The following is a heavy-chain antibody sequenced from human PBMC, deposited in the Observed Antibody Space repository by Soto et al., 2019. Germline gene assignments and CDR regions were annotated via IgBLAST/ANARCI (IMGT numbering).Heavy chain of an antibody. CDR1: GASITSYY. V-gene: IGHV4-59*13. D-gene: IGHD1-1*01. CDR2: IFYSGDT. J-gene: IGHJ5*02. CDR3: VAFHEERLGWFDP. Sequence: VQLQESGPGLVKPSETLSLTCTVSGASITSYYWSWIRQPPGKGLEWIGYIFYSGDTNYNPSLKIRVTISVDTSKNQFTLKVTSVTAADTAVYYCVAFHEERLGWFDPWGQGTLVTVSS.